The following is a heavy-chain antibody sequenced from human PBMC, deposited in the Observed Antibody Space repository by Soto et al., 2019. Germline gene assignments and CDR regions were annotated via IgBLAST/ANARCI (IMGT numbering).Heavy chain of an antibody. D-gene: IGHD5-18*01. CDR2: IIPIFGTA. CDR3: AREAVDTAMMGANDY. V-gene: IGHV1-69*06. CDR1: GGTFSSYA. Sequence: QVQLVQSGAEVKKPGSSVKVSCTASGGTFSSYAISWVRQAPGQGLEWMGGIIPIFGTANYAQKFQGRVTITADKSTSTAYMELSSLRSEDTAVYYCAREAVDTAMMGANDYWGQGTLVTVSS. J-gene: IGHJ4*02.